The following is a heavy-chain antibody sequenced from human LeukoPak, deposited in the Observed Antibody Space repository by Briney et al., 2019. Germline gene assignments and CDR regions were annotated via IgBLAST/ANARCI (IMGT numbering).Heavy chain of an antibody. CDR1: GFTFSRKT. J-gene: IGHJ1*01. D-gene: IGHD1-1*01. CDR2: ISSTSTYI. V-gene: IGHV3-21*01. Sequence: RAGGSLRLSCAGSGFTFSRKTMNWVRQAPGKGLERVSSISSTSTYIYYADSVKGRFTISRDNAKKALFLQMDSLRAEDTAVYYCATDDVETTLVPHWGQGTLVTVSS. CDR3: ATDDVETTLVPH.